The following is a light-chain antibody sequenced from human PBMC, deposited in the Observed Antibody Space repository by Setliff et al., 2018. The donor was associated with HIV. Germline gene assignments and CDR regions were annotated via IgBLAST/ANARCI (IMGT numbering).Light chain of an antibody. J-gene: IGLJ2*01. CDR2: EDS. CDR1: SGSIASNY. V-gene: IGLV6-57*01. CDR3: QSYDSNKEV. Sequence: FMLTQPHSVSESPGKTVTISCTRSSGSIASNYVQWYQQRPGSSPATVIYEDSQRPSGVPDRFSGSVDSSSNSASLTISGLKTEDEADYYCQSYDSNKEVFGGGTKVTVL.